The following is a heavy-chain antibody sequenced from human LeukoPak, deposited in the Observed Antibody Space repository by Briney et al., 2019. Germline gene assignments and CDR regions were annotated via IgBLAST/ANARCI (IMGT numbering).Heavy chain of an antibody. CDR1: GFTFSSYW. D-gene: IGHD6-6*01. J-gene: IGHJ4*02. CDR3: AREVSSSSLNAGYDY. V-gene: IGHV3-7*01. CDR2: IKQDGSVK. Sequence: GGSLRLSCAASGFTFSSYWMSWVRQAPGKGLEWVANIKQDGSVKYYVDSVKGRFTISRDNAKNSLYLQMNSLRAEDTAVYYCAREVSSSSLNAGYDYWGQGTLVTVSS.